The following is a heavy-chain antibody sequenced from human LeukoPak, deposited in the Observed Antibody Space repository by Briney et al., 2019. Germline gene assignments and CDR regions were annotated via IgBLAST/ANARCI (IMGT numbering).Heavy chain of an antibody. V-gene: IGHV1-69*05. Sequence: SVKVSCKASGGTFSSYAISWVRQAPGQGLEWMGRIIPIFGTANYAQKFQGRVTITTDESTSTAYMELSSLRSEDTAVYYCARAMIAGLGWYDPWGQGTLVTVSS. CDR2: IIPIFGTA. J-gene: IGHJ5*02. CDR1: GGTFSSYA. D-gene: IGHD3-22*01. CDR3: ARAMIAGLGWYDP.